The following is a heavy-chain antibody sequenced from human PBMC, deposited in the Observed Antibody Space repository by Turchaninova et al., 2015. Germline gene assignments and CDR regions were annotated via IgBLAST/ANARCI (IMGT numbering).Heavy chain of an antibody. J-gene: IGHJ1*01. V-gene: IGHV2-70*04. CDR2: IDGEDGK. D-gene: IGHD6-25*01. CDR1: GFSLPPISMR. CDR3: AWTAAAGQGYFQQ. Sequence: QVTLRESGPALVTPTQTLTLTCPFSGFSLPPISMRVIWIRQPPGKALEWRARIDGEDGKFYSTSLKTRLTISKDTSKNEVVLTMTNMDPVDTATYYCAWTAAAGQGYFQQWGQGALVTVSS.